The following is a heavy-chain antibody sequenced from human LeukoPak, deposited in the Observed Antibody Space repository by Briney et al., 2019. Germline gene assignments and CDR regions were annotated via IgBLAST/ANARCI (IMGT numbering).Heavy chain of an antibody. CDR1: GGSFSGYC. CDR3: ARGKGGRIVVVPAAIRVAWFDP. Sequence: PSETLSLTCAVYGGSFSGYCWSWIRQPPGKGLEWIGEINHSGSTNYNPSLKSRVTISVDTSKNQFSLKLSSVTAADTAVYYCARGKGGRIVVVPAAIRVAWFDPWGQGTLVTVSS. CDR2: INHSGST. V-gene: IGHV4-34*01. J-gene: IGHJ5*02. D-gene: IGHD2-2*02.